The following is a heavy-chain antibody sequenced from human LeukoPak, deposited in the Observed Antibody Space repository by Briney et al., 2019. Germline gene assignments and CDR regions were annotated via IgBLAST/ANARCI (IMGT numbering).Heavy chain of an antibody. D-gene: IGHD6-6*01. J-gene: IGHJ3*01. Sequence: GSLRLSCAASGFTFSSYWMNWARQAPGKGLEWVASINHNGNVNYYVDSVKGRFTISRDNAKNSLYLQMSNLRAEDTAVYYCARSSYSSSSSVWGQGTMVTVSS. CDR3: ARSSYSSSSSV. V-gene: IGHV3-7*03. CDR1: GFTFSSYW. CDR2: INHNGNVN.